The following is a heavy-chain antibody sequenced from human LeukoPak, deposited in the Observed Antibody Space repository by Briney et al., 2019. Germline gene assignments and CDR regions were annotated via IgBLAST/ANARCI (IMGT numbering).Heavy chain of an antibody. V-gene: IGHV3-15*01. CDR2: IKSKIDGGTT. D-gene: IGHD6-13*01. J-gene: IGHJ4*02. CDR1: GSTFSIAW. CDR3: TTGYGSTWYG. Sequence: GGSLRLSCAASGSTFSIAWMNWVRQTPGKGLEWVGHIKSKIDGGTTDYAEPVKSRFTISRDDSKNTVYLQMNSPKTEDTAVYYCTTGYGSTWYGWGQGTLVTVSS.